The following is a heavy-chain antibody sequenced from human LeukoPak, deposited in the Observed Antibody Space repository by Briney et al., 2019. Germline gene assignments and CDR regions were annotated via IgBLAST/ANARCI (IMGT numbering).Heavy chain of an antibody. CDR2: IHYSGNN. V-gene: IGHV4-59*01. CDR1: GGSISTYW. CDR3: ARGYFDWLSFDY. Sequence: SETLSLTCTVSGGSISTYWWTWIQQPPGKGLEWLGYIHYSGNNNYNPSLKSRLTMSVDTSKNHFSLNLNSETAADTAVYYCARGYFDWLSFDYWGQGVLVAVSS. D-gene: IGHD3-9*01. J-gene: IGHJ4*02.